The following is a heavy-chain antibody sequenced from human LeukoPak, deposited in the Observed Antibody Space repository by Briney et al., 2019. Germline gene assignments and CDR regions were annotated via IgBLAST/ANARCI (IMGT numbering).Heavy chain of an antibody. J-gene: IGHJ3*02. D-gene: IGHD3-22*01. CDR3: TRDHDSSGIYYRGTFDI. Sequence: SETLSLTCTVSGGSISGYSWSWIRQPAGRGLEWIGRIYASGDTDYSPSLKSLITMSVDTSKNQFSLKLNSVTAADTAVYYCTRDHDSSGIYYRGTFDIWGQGTMVTVSS. CDR1: GGSISGYS. V-gene: IGHV4-4*07. CDR2: IYASGDT.